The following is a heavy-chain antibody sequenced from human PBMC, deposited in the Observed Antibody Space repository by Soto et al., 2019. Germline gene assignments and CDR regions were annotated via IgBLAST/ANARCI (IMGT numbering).Heavy chain of an antibody. CDR3: ARVGSGRKTEFDY. Sequence: SETLSLTCAVYGGSFSGYYWSWIRQPPGKGLEWIGEINHSGSTNYNPSLKSRVTISVDTSKNQFSLKLSSVTAADTAVYYCARVGSGRKTEFDYWGQGTLVTVSS. D-gene: IGHD2-15*01. CDR2: INHSGST. J-gene: IGHJ4*02. CDR1: GGSFSGYY. V-gene: IGHV4-34*01.